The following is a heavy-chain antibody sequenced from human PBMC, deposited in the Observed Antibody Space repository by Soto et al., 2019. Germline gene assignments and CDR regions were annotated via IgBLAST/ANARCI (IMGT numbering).Heavy chain of an antibody. D-gene: IGHD4-17*01. J-gene: IGHJ4*02. CDR3: ARAPPMTTVTTGFDY. CDR1: GFTFINYG. Sequence: GGSLRLCCAASGFTFINYGMHWVRQAPGKGLEWVSVIWYDGSNKYYVDSVRGRFTISRDNAKNTLFLQMSSLRAEDTAVYYCARAPPMTTVTTGFDYWGQGTLVTVSS. V-gene: IGHV3-33*01. CDR2: IWYDGSNK.